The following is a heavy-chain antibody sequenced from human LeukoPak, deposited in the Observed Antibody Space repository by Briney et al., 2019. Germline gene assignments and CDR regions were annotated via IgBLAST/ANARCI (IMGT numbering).Heavy chain of an antibody. D-gene: IGHD6-19*01. CDR1: GGSISSSSYY. V-gene: IGHV4-39*07. CDR2: IYYSGST. J-gene: IGHJ5*02. CDR3: ASALQWLVPINWFDP. Sequence: SETLSLTCTVSGGSISSSSYYWGWIRQPPGKGLEWIGSIYYSGSTYYNPSLKSRVTVSVDTSKNQFSLKLSSVTAADTAVYYCASALQWLVPINWFDPWGQGTLVTVSS.